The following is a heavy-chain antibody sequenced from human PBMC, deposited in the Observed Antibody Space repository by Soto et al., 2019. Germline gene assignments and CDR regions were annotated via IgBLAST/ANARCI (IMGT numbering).Heavy chain of an antibody. Sequence: ASVKVSCKASGYTFTSYGISWVRQAPGQGLEWMGWISVYNGNTNYAQKLQGRVTMTTDTSTSTAYMELRSLRSDDTAVYYCASVYDFWCGYSIPFYFWGQGTLVTVSS. CDR3: ASVYDFWCGYSIPFYF. CDR1: GYTFTSYG. CDR2: ISVYNGNT. D-gene: IGHD3-3*01. J-gene: IGHJ4*02. V-gene: IGHV1-18*01.